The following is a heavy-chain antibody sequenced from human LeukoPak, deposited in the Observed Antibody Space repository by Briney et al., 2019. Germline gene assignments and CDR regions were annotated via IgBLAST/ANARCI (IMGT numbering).Heavy chain of an antibody. D-gene: IGHD6-13*01. CDR2: IDHTGST. V-gene: IGHV4-59*01. CDR1: DDSITIYY. CDR3: ARGRVSSSSWYSTYYYFYMDV. Sequence: PSETLSLTCTVSDDSITIYYWTWMRQPPGKGLEWIGYIDHTGSTNYNPSLNSRVTISRDTSKNHFSLELSSVTAADTAVYFCARGRVSSSSWYSTYYYFYMDVWGKGTTVTVSS. J-gene: IGHJ6*03.